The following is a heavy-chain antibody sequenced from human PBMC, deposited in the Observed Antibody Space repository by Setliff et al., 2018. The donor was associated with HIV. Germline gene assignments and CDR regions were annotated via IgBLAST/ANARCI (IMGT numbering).Heavy chain of an antibody. CDR3: ARGSGVSLDTYHI. D-gene: IGHD6-25*01. J-gene: IGHJ4*02. V-gene: IGHV4-34*01. CDR1: GGSFSGHQ. Sequence: LSLTCAVYGGSFSGHQWTWIRQSPGRGLEWIGEINHRGTSNYNPSLKRRVSMSVDTSKNQFSLRMTSLAAADTAVYFCARGSGVSLDTYHIWGQGTLVTVSS. CDR2: INHRGTS.